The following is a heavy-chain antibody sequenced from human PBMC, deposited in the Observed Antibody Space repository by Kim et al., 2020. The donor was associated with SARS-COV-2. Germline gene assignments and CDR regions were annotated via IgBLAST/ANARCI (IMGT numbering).Heavy chain of an antibody. CDR1: GYTFTSYD. V-gene: IGHV1-8*01. J-gene: IGHJ6*02. Sequence: ASVKVSCKASGYTFTSYDINWVRQATGQGLEWMGWMNPNSGNTGYAQKFQGRVTMTRNTSISTAYMELSSLRSEDTAVYYCARGQRRYSSGWFTNYYYGMDVWGQGTTVTVSS. CDR2: MNPNSGNT. CDR3: ARGQRRYSSGWFTNYYYGMDV. D-gene: IGHD6-19*01.